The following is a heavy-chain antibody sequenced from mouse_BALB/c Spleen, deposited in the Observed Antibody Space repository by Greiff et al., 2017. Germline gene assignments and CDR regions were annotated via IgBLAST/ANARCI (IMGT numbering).Heavy chain of an antibody. J-gene: IGHJ4*01. D-gene: IGHD3-1*01. CDR2: INPYYGST. CDR1: GYSFTDYI. Sequence: EVQLQQTGPELVKPGASVKISCKASGYSFTDYIMLWVKQSHGKSLEWIGNINPYYGSTSYNLKFKGKATLTVDKSSSTAYMQLNSLTSEDSAVYYCARSQRGASSGYEAMDYWGQGTSVTVSS. V-gene: IGHV1-39*01. CDR3: ARSQRGASSGYEAMDY.